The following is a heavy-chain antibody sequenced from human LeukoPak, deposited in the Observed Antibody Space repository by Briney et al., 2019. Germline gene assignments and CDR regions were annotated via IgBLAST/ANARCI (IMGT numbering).Heavy chain of an antibody. CDR1: GGSFSGYY. CDR3: ARAHLYGSGSRLDY. J-gene: IGHJ4*02. CDR2: IYHSGST. V-gene: IGHV4-34*01. D-gene: IGHD3-10*01. Sequence: PSETLSLTCAVCGGSFSGYYWSWIRQPPGKGLEWIGSIYHSGSTYYNPSLKSRVTISVDTSKNQFSLKLSSVTAADTAVYYCARAHLYGSGSRLDYWGQGTLVTVSS.